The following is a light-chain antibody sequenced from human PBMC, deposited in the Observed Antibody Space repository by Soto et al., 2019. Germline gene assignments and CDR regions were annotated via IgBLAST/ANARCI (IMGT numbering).Light chain of an antibody. V-gene: IGKV1-39*01. CDR2: VAS. CDR3: QQSYDTVAIT. J-gene: IGKJ5*01. Sequence: DIRMNQPPSSLSASVRDRVTITCRASQRISTYLNWYQQKPGQAPKLLIYVASLLQSGVPSRFSGSGSGTDFTLTISGLQPEDFATYYCQQSYDTVAITFGQGTRLEI. CDR1: QRISTY.